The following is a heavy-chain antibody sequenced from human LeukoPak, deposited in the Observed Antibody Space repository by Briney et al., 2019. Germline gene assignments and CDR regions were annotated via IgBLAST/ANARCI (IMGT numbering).Heavy chain of an antibody. CDR3: ARDILTGYGYFDY. J-gene: IGHJ4*02. D-gene: IGHD3-9*01. V-gene: IGHV4-30-4*01. CDR2: IYYSGST. Sequence: SETLSLTCTVSGGSISSGDYYWGWIRPPPGKGLEWIGYIYYSGSTYYNPSLKSRVTISVDTSKNQFSLKLSSVTAADTAVYYCARDILTGYGYFDYWGQGTLVTVSS. CDR1: GGSISSGDYY.